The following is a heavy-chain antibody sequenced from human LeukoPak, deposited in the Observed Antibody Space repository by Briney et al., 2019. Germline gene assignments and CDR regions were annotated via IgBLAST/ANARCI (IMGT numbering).Heavy chain of an antibody. CDR3: VKGSLGAGKFDY. CDR1: GFIFNSNA. D-gene: IGHD1-26*01. V-gene: IGHV3-23*01. CDR2: ISRDGDKN. Sequence: GGSLRLSCKASGFIFNSNALSWARQAPGKGLDWVSAISRDGDKNSSPDSVKGRFTISRDNSKNTLFLQMDSLRVDDTAIYYCVKGSLGAGKFDYWGQGALVTVSS. J-gene: IGHJ4*02.